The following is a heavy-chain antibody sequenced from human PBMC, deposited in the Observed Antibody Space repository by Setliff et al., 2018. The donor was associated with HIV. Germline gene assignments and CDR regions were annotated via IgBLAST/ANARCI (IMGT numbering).Heavy chain of an antibody. D-gene: IGHD5-18*01. J-gene: IGHJ6*03. V-gene: IGHV4-39*07. CDR1: GGSISSTNHY. CDR2: IYYFGIT. CDR3: AREIQFSATTYYYYYMDD. Sequence: SETLSLTCTVSGGSISSTNHYWGWIRQPPGKGLEWIGNIYYFGITNYNPSLKSRVTISVDTSKNQFSLKVTSVTAADTAVYYCAREIQFSATTYYYYYMDDWGRGTTVTVSS.